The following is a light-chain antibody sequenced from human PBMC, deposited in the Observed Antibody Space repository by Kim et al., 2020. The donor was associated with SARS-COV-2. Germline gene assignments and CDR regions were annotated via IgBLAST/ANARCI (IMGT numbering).Light chain of an antibody. CDR2: AAS. CDR1: QCVSSSY. J-gene: IGKJ2*01. CDR3: QQFGRSPYT. V-gene: IGKV3-20*01. Sequence: LSPGERATLSCRASQCVSSSYLAWYQQKPGQAPRLLIYAASSRATGIPDRFSGSGSGTDFTLTISRLEPEDSAVYSCQQFGRSPYTFGQGTKLEI.